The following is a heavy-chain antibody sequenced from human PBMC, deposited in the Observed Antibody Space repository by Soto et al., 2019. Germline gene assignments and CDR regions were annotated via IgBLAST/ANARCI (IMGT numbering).Heavy chain of an antibody. V-gene: IGHV3-30*18. CDR1: GFTFSSYG. D-gene: IGHD6-13*01. CDR2: ISYDGSNK. CDR3: AKDHKGGDAAAGTMRHYYYYYYYMDV. J-gene: IGHJ6*03. Sequence: PGGSLRLSCAASGFTFSSYGMHWVRQAPGKGLEWVAVISYDGSNKYYADSVKGRFTISRDNSKNTLYLQMNSLRAEDTAVYYCAKDHKGGDAAAGTMRHYYYYYYYMDVWGKGTTVTVSS.